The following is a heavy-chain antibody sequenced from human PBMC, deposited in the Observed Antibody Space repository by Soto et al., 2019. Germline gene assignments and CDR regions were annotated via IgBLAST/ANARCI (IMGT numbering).Heavy chain of an antibody. Sequence: SETLSLTCTVSGGSVSSGSYYWSWIRQPPGKGLEWIGYIYYSGSTNYNPSLKSRVTISVDTSKNQFSLKLSSVTAADTAVYYCARVTAMVTVYGMDVWGQGTTVTVSS. D-gene: IGHD5-18*01. CDR3: ARVTAMVTVYGMDV. CDR1: GGSVSSGSYY. CDR2: IYYSGST. J-gene: IGHJ6*02. V-gene: IGHV4-61*01.